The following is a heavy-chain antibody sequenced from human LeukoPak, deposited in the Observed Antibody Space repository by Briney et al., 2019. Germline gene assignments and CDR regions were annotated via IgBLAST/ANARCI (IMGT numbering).Heavy chain of an antibody. Sequence: GGSLRLSCAASGFTFSSYAMSWVRQAPGKGLEWVSAISGSGGSTYCADSVKGRFTISRDNSKNTLYLQMNSLKVEDMALYYCAKGNSGSYSQDWFDPWGQGTLVTVSS. CDR3: AKGNSGSYSQDWFDP. D-gene: IGHD1-26*01. CDR1: GFTFSSYA. J-gene: IGHJ5*02. V-gene: IGHV3-23*01. CDR2: ISGSGGST.